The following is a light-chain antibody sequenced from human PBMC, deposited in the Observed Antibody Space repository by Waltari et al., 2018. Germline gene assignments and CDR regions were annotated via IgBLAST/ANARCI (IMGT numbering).Light chain of an antibody. CDR3: CSYAGSYTWV. J-gene: IGLJ3*02. CDR1: RNDIGFDNY. CDR2: DVS. Sequence: QSALTPPRSVSGSPGQSVTLPCTGTRNDIGFDNYVSWYQHHPGKAPKFISFDVSKRPSGIPDRFSGSKSGKTASLTISGLQADDEADYYCCSYAGSYTWVFGGGTKLTVL. V-gene: IGLV2-11*01.